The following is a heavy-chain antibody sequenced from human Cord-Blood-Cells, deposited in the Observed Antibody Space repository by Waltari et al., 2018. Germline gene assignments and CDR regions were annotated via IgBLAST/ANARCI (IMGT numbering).Heavy chain of an antibody. CDR2: INPNSGGT. D-gene: IGHD3-16*01. Sequence: QVQLVQSGAEVKKPEASVKVSCTASGYTFTGYYMHWVRQAPGQGLEWMGWINPNSGGTNYAHKFQGRVTRIRDTSISTAYRELSRLISDDTAVYYCAREPPPLLVGGAFDIWGQGTMVTVSS. CDR3: AREPPPLLVGGAFDI. V-gene: IGHV1-2*07. J-gene: IGHJ3*02. CDR1: GYTFTGYY.